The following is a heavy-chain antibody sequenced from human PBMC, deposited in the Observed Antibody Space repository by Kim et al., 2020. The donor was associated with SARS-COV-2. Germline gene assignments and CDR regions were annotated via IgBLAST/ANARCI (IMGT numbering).Heavy chain of an antibody. CDR2: IGGSGVNT. J-gene: IGHJ4*02. D-gene: IGHD3-22*01. V-gene: IGHV3-23*01. CDR1: GFTFSSYM. CDR3: AVGDDTTGYYYVY. Sequence: GGSLRLSCVASGFTFSSYMMSWVRQTPGKGLGWVSAIGGSGVNTYYADSVKGRFTISRDNSKSTLYLQMDSLRAEDTAVYYCAVGDDTTGYYYVYWGRGTLVTVSS.